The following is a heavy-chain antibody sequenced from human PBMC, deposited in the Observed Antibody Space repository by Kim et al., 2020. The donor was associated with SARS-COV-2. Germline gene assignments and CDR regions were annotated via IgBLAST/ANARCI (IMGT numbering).Heavy chain of an antibody. D-gene: IGHD5-18*01. Sequence: GGSLRLSCAASGFTFSSYGMHWVRQAPGKGLEWVAVIWYDGSNKYYADSVKGRFTISRDNSKNTLYLQMNSLGAEDTAVYYCARGSSRGSQDPGLRWFDPWGQGTLVTVSS. CDR2: IWYDGSNK. CDR1: GFTFSSYG. J-gene: IGHJ5*02. V-gene: IGHV3-33*01. CDR3: ARGSSRGSQDPGLRWFDP.